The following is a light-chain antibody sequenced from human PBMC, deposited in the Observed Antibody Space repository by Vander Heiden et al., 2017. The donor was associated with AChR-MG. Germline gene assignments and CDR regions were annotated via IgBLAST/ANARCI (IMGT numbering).Light chain of an antibody. CDR3: QSAASSGTSVV. CDR1: ALPKQY. Sequence: SYELPQSPSVSVSLGQTARITCSGDALPKQYASWYQQKPGQAPVTVIYKDRERPSGIPERFSGSSSGTIVTLTISGVQAEDEADYYCQSAASSGTSVVFGGGTKLTVL. V-gene: IGLV3-25*03. J-gene: IGLJ2*01. CDR2: KDR.